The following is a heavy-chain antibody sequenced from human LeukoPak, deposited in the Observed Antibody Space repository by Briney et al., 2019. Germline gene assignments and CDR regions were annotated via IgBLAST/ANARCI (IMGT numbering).Heavy chain of an antibody. V-gene: IGHV1-69*04. D-gene: IGHD6-19*01. Sequence: SVKVSCKASGGTFSSYAISWVRQAPGQGLEWMGRIIPILGIANYAQKFQGRVTITADESTSTAYMELSSLRSEDTAVYYCAYSIAVAGTGGNWFDPWGQGTLVTVSS. CDR3: AYSIAVAGTGGNWFDP. CDR2: IIPILGIA. CDR1: GGTFSSYA. J-gene: IGHJ5*02.